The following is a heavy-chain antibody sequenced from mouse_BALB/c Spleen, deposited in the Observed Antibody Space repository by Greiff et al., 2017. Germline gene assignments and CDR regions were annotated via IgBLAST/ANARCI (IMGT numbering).Heavy chain of an antibody. V-gene: IGHV1-82*01. CDR3: ARSGDY. J-gene: IGHJ2*01. CDR1: GYAFSSSW. Sequence: QVQLKQSGPELVKPGASVKISCKASGYAFSSSWMNWVKQRPGQGLEWIGRIYPGDGDTNYNGKFKGKATLTADKSSSTAYMQLSSLTSVDSAVYFCARSGDYWGQGTTLTVSS. CDR2: IYPGDGDT.